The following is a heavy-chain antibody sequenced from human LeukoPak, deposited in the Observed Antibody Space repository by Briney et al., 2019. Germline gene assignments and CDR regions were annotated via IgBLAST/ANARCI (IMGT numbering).Heavy chain of an antibody. V-gene: IGHV3-23*01. Sequence: GGSLRLSCAASGFTFSSYAMSWVRQAPGKGLEWVSVISGSGGSTYYADSVKGRFTISRDNSKNTLYLQMNSLRAEDTAVYYCAKSGDYYDSSGYYSFDYWGQGTLVTVSS. CDR3: AKSGDYYDSSGYYSFDY. CDR1: GFTFSSYA. J-gene: IGHJ4*02. D-gene: IGHD3-22*01. CDR2: ISGSGGST.